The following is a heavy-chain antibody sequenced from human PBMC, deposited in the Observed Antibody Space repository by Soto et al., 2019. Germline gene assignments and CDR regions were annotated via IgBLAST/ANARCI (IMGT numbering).Heavy chain of an antibody. J-gene: IGHJ5*02. CDR2: IYHSGST. D-gene: IGHD3-3*01. CDR3: ARDQRDFWSGYYPYNWFDP. V-gene: IGHV4-38-2*02. CDR1: GYSISSGYY. Sequence: PSETLSLTCAVSGYSISSGYYWGWIRQPPGKGPEWIGSIYHSGSTYYNPSLKSRVTISVDTSKNQFSLKLSSVTAADTAVYYCARDQRDFWSGYYPYNWFDPWGQGTLVTVSS.